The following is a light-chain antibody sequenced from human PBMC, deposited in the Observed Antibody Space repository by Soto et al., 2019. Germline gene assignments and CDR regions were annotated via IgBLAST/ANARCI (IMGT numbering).Light chain of an antibody. CDR2: DAS. CDR1: QSISSW. V-gene: IGKV1-5*01. J-gene: IGKJ1*01. Sequence: DIQMTQSPSTLSASVGDRVTITCRASQSISSWLAWYQQKPGKAPKLLIYDASSLESGVPSRFSGSGSGTEFTLTICSLQPDDFATYYCQHFKTFGQGTKVDIK. CDR3: QHFKT.